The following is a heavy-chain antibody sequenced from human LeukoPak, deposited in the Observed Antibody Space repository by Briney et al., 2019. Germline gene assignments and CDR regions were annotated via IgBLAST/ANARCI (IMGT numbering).Heavy chain of an antibody. CDR1: GYTFTGYY. V-gene: IGHV1-2*02. D-gene: IGHD2-15*01. Sequence: ASVKVSCKASGYTFTGYYMHWVRQAPGQGLEWMGWINPNSGGTNYAQKFQGGVTMTRDTSISTAYMELSRLRSDDTAVYYCARDFEVVVAAIVRGWFDPWGQGTLVTVSS. J-gene: IGHJ5*02. CDR2: INPNSGGT. CDR3: ARDFEVVVAAIVRGWFDP.